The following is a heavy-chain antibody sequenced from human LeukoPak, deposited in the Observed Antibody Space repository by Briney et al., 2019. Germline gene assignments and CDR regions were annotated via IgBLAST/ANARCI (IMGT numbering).Heavy chain of an antibody. CDR2: ISSSSSYI. CDR1: GFTFSGYS. Sequence: GGSLRLSCAASGFTFSGYSMNWVRQAPGKGLEWVSSISSSSSYIYYADSVKGRFTISRDNAENSLYLQMNSLRAEDTAVYYCARDHPSSGWYSLYAFDIWGQGTMVTVSS. V-gene: IGHV3-21*01. J-gene: IGHJ3*02. CDR3: ARDHPSSGWYSLYAFDI. D-gene: IGHD6-19*01.